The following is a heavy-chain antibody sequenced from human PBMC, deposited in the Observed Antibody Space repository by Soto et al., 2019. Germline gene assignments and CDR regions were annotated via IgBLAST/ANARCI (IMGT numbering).Heavy chain of an antibody. D-gene: IGHD3-22*01. CDR3: ARDMYPRDSSGYYYYYYGMDV. CDR2: ISSSGSTI. J-gene: IGHJ6*02. CDR1: GFTFSSYE. Sequence: GGSLRLSCAASGFTFSSYEMNWVRQAPGKGLEWVSYISSSGSTIYYADSVKGRFTISRDNAKNSLYLQMNSLRAEDTAVYYCARDMYPRDSSGYYYYYYGMDVWGQGTTVTVSS. V-gene: IGHV3-48*03.